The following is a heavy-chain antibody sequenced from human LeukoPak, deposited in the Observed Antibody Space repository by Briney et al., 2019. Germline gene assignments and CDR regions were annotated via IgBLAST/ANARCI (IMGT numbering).Heavy chain of an antibody. D-gene: IGHD6-13*01. CDR1: GGTFSSYG. J-gene: IGHJ4*02. V-gene: IGHV1-18*01. Sequence: ASVKVSCKASGGTFSSYGISGVRQAPGKGLEWMGWISAYNGNTNYAQKLQGRVTMTTDTSTSTAYMELRSLRSDDTAVYYCARDSSSWPRYFDYWGQGTLVTVSS. CDR2: ISAYNGNT. CDR3: ARDSSSWPRYFDY.